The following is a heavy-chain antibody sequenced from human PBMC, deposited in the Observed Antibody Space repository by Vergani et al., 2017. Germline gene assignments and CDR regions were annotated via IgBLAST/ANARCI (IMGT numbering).Heavy chain of an antibody. Sequence: EVQLLESGGGLVQPGGSLRLSCAASGFTFSSYAMSWVRQAPGKGLEWVSAISGSGGSTYYADSVKGRFTISRDNSKNTLYLQMNSLRADDTAVYYCAKGGRDYYDSSGYGIFFDYWGQGTLVTVSS. V-gene: IGHV3-23*01. CDR1: GFTFSSYA. D-gene: IGHD3-22*01. CDR2: ISGSGGST. J-gene: IGHJ4*02. CDR3: AKGGRDYYDSSGYGIFFDY.